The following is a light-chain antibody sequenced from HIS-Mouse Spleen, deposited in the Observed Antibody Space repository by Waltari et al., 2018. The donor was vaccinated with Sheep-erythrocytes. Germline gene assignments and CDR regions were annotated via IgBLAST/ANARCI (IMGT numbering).Light chain of an antibody. V-gene: IGKV1-33*01. CDR1: QGISSW. CDR2: DAS. J-gene: IGKJ2*01. CDR3: QQYDNLLGYT. Sequence: DIQMTQSPSSVSASVGDRVTITCRASQGISSWLAWYQQKPGKAPKLLIYDASNLETGVPSRFSGSGSGTDFTFTISSLQPEDIATYYCQQYDNLLGYTFGQGTKLEIK.